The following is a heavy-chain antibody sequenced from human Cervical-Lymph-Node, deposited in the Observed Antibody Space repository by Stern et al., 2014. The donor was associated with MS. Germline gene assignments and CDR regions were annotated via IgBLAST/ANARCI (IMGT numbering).Heavy chain of an antibody. D-gene: IGHD5-24*01. Sequence: VQLVQSGAEVKKPGESLRISCEVSGYRFTNNWIGWVRQMPGKGLEWVGIIYPGDSETRSTPSFQGQVNLLVDKSNTPTYLHWSRLKTSDTAIYYCARRGHGYMGIDYWGQGTLVSVSS. CDR1: GYRFTNNW. J-gene: IGHJ4*02. CDR2: IYPGDSET. V-gene: IGHV5-51*03. CDR3: ARRGHGYMGIDY.